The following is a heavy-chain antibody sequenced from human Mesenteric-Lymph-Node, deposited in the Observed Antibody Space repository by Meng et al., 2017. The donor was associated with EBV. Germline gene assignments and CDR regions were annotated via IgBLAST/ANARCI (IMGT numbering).Heavy chain of an antibody. CDR2: INTANGHT. CDR3: AKYSGSYSLAY. J-gene: IGHJ4*02. D-gene: IGHD3-16*01. V-gene: IGHV7-4-1*02. Sequence: QVEVVQSGSGLKKPGASVRVSCKASGYTFVDYAIIWVRQAPGQSLEWMGWINTANGHTTYAQAFTERFVFSLDTSVSTAYLEITDLKAEDTALYYCAKYSGSYSLAYWGQGTLVTVSS. CDR1: GYTFVDYA.